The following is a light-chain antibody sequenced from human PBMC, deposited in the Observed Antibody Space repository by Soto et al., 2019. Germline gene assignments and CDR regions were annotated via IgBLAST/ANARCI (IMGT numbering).Light chain of an antibody. V-gene: IGKV3-20*01. CDR3: QQYGSSPWT. J-gene: IGKJ1*01. Sequence: EIVLTQSPGTLSLSPGERATLYCRASQSVSSNFLAWYQQKPGQAPRLLIYGASSRAPGIPDRFSGSGSGTDFTLTISRLEPEDFAVYYCQQYGSSPWTFGQGTKVEIK. CDR1: QSVSSNF. CDR2: GAS.